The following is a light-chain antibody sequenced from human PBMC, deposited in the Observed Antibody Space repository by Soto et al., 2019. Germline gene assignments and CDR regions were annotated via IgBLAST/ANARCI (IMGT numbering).Light chain of an antibody. V-gene: IGKV2-28*01. CDR2: LGS. CDR3: MRSLGMLLT. CDR1: QSLLYSNGYNY. Sequence: DIVMTQSPLSLPVTPGEPASISCRSSQSLLYSNGYNYLDWYMQKPGQFPQLLIYLGSNRASAVPYRFSDSGSGTDFKLTINNVAAEDVRIYYCMRSLGMLLTVGPGTKVDVK. J-gene: IGKJ3*01.